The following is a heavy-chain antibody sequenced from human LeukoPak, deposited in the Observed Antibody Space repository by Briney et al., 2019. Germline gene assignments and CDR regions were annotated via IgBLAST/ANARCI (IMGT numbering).Heavy chain of an antibody. CDR1: GYSFTDCY. CDR3: ARGTYWGDYVWGSYRPGRYYFDY. Sequence: ASVKVSCKASGYSFTDCYMHWVRQAPGQGLEWMGWISAYNGNTNYAQKLQGRVTMTTDTSTSTAYMELRSLRSDDTAVYYCARGTYWGDYVWGSYRPGRYYFDYWGQGTLVTVSS. CDR2: ISAYNGNT. D-gene: IGHD3-16*02. J-gene: IGHJ4*02. V-gene: IGHV1-18*04.